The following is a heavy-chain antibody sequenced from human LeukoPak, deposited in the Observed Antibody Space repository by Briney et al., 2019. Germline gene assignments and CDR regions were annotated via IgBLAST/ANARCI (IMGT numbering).Heavy chain of an antibody. J-gene: IGHJ4*02. D-gene: IGHD3-3*01. CDR1: GFTFTSYA. CDR2: INNSGGST. CDR3: ARAYYDFWSGLIGY. Sequence: GSLRLSCVASGFTFTSYAMNWVRQAPGKGLEWVSGINNSGGSTHYADSVKGRFTISRDNSKNTLYLQMNSLRAEDTALYYCARAYYDFWSGLIGYWGQGTLVTVSS. V-gene: IGHV3-23*01.